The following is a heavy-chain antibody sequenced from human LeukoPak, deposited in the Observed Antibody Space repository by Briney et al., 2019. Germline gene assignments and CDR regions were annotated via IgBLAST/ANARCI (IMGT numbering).Heavy chain of an antibody. CDR1: GFTFSSFW. D-gene: IGHD1-26*01. Sequence: GGPLRLSCAASGFTFSSFWMRWVRQAPGKGLELVANIKQDGSEKYYVDSVQGRFTISRDNAKNSLYLQMNSLRVEDTAVYYCARRIVGPSSGGDYWGQGTPVTVSS. V-gene: IGHV3-7*01. CDR2: IKQDGSEK. CDR3: ARRIVGPSSGGDY. J-gene: IGHJ4*02.